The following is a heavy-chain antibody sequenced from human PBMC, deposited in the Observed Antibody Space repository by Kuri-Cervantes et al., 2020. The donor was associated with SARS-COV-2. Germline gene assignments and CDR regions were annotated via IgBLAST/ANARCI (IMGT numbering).Heavy chain of an antibody. J-gene: IGHJ4*02. D-gene: IGHD6-13*01. CDR3: ARRGSSWYYFDF. CDR2: ISSSSSYT. CDR1: GFTFSDYY. V-gene: IGHV3-11*06. Sequence: GGSLRLSCAASGFTFSDYYMSWIRQAPGKGLEWVSYISSSSSYTNYADSVKGRFTISRDNAKKSVYLQMNSLEADDTAVYYCARRGSSWYYFDFWGQGNLVTVSS.